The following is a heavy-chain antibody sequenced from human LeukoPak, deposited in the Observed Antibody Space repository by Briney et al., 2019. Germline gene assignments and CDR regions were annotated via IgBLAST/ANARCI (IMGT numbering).Heavy chain of an antibody. Sequence: SETLSLTCTVSGVSISSSSCYWGWIRQPPGKGLEWIGSIYYSGSTYYNPSLKSRVTISVDTSKNQFSLKLSSVTAADTAVYYCASMDTATGRPFDYWGQGTLVTVSS. CDR3: ASMDTATGRPFDY. CDR2: IYYSGST. V-gene: IGHV4-39*07. D-gene: IGHD5-18*01. J-gene: IGHJ4*02. CDR1: GVSISSSSCY.